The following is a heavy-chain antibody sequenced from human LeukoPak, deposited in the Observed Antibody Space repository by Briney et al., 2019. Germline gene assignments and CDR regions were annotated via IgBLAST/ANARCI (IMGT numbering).Heavy chain of an antibody. Sequence: PSETLSLTCSVSGDSITSNSHSWGWIRQPPGKRLEWIGIIFHFGRTYYSPSLKSRVTMSVDTSKNQFSLNLRSVTAADTGVYYCARQEISLIVAVITKGFGHFDSWGQGALVTVSS. CDR2: IFHFGRT. CDR3: ARQEISLIVAVITKGFGHFDS. J-gene: IGHJ4*02. CDR1: GDSITSNSHS. D-gene: IGHD3-22*01. V-gene: IGHV4-39*01.